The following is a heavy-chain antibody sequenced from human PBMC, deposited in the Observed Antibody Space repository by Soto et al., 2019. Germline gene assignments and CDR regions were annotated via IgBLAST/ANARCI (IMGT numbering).Heavy chain of an antibody. CDR3: ARDIVVVPAGGYYYYMDV. CDR2: ISAYNGNT. V-gene: IGHV1-18*01. D-gene: IGHD2-2*01. Sequence: SVKVSCKASGYTFTSYGISWVRQAPGQGLEWMGWISAYNGNTNYAQKLQGRVTMTTDTSTSTAYMELRSLRSDDTAVYYCARDIVVVPAGGYYYYMDVWGKGTTVTVSS. CDR1: GYTFTSYG. J-gene: IGHJ6*03.